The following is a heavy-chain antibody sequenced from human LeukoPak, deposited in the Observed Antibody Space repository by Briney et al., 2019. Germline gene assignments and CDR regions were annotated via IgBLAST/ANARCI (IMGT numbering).Heavy chain of an antibody. CDR3: ATGTYRNYYYGMDV. CDR1: GYTFTSYG. D-gene: IGHD4-11*01. Sequence: ASVKVSCKASGYTFTSYGVSWVRQAPGQGLEWMGWISAYNGNTNYAQKLQGRVTMTTDTSTSTAYMELRSLRSDDTAVYYCATGTYRNYYYGMDVWGQGTTVTVSS. V-gene: IGHV1-18*04. J-gene: IGHJ6*02. CDR2: ISAYNGNT.